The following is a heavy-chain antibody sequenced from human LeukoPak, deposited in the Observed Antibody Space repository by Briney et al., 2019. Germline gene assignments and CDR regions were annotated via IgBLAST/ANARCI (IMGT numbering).Heavy chain of an antibody. CDR1: GFTFRSYG. Sequence: PGRSLRLSCAASGFTFRSYGMHWVRQAPGKGLEWVAVISYDAGDRYHGDSVKGRFTISRDNSKNTLYLQMNSLRAEDTAVYYCASSGSGSYYTPFDPWGQGTLVTVSS. D-gene: IGHD3-10*01. CDR2: ISYDAGDR. J-gene: IGHJ5*02. V-gene: IGHV3-30*03. CDR3: ASSGSGSYYTPFDP.